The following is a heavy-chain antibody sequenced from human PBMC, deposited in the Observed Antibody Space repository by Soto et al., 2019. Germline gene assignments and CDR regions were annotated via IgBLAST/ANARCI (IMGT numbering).Heavy chain of an antibody. Sequence: SETLSLTCAVYGGSFSGYYWSWIRQPPGKGLEWIGEINHSGSTNYNPSLKSRVTISVDTSKNQFSLKLTSVTAADTAVYYCARNLPARGSYYSDSWGQGTLVTVSS. CDR1: GGSFSGYY. J-gene: IGHJ4*02. CDR3: ARNLPARGSYYSDS. CDR2: INHSGST. D-gene: IGHD2-2*01. V-gene: IGHV4-34*01.